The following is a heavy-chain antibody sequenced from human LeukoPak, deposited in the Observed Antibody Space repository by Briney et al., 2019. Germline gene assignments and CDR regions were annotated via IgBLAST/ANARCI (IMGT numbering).Heavy chain of an antibody. D-gene: IGHD3-3*01. V-gene: IGHV4-30-2*01. CDR3: ARVAVFGVVIFDY. CDR2: IYHSGST. Sequence: PSETLSLTCTVSGGSISSGGYYWSWIRQPPGKGLEWIGYIYHSGSTYYNPSLKSRVTISVDRSKNQFSLKLSSVTAADTAVYYCARVAVFGVVIFDYWGQGTLVTVSS. J-gene: IGHJ4*02. CDR1: GGSISSGGYY.